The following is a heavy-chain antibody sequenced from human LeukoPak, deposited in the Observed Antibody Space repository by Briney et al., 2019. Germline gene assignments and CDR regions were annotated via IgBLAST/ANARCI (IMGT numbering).Heavy chain of an antibody. Sequence: SETLSLTCTVSGGSISSYYWSWIRQPPGKGLEWIGYIYYSGSTNYNPSLKSRVTISVDTSKNEFSLKLSSVTAADTAVYYCARRVVPAARGGYYFDYWGQGTLVTVSS. CDR1: GGSISSYY. J-gene: IGHJ4*02. CDR3: ARRVVPAARGGYYFDY. D-gene: IGHD2-2*01. V-gene: IGHV4-59*01. CDR2: IYYSGST.